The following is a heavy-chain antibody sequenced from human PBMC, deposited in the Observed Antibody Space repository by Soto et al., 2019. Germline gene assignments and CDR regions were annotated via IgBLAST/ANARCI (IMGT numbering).Heavy chain of an antibody. D-gene: IGHD1-7*01. CDR1: GDSITSIYH. V-gene: IGHV4-38-2*01. J-gene: IGHJ4*02. CDR2: IYYSGST. Sequence: PSETLCLTCAVSGDSITSIYHWAWIRQPPGRGLEWVANIYYSGSTFYNPSLQSRVTISLDTSKNQFSLKVTSLTAADTAVYYCESRDPGTSVDYWGQVTLVTVSS. CDR3: ESRDPGTSVDY.